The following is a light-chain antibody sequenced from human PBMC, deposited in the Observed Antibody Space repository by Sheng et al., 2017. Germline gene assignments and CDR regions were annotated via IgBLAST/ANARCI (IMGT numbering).Light chain of an antibody. Sequence: DIQMTQSPSSLSASVGDRVTITCQASQDISNYLNWYQQKPGKAPKLLIYDASNLETGVPSRFSGSGSGTDFTFTISSLQPEDIATYYCQQYDNLPLTSVGGTNVGDQT. CDR2: DAS. CDR3: QQYDNLPLT. CDR1: QDISNY. J-gene: IGKJ4*01. V-gene: IGKV1-33*01.